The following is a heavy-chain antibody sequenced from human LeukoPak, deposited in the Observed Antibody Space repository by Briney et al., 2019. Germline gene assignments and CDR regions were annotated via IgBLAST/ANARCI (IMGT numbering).Heavy chain of an antibody. D-gene: IGHD3-22*01. V-gene: IGHV3-30*03. CDR3: STTYYYDSSEGY. CDR1: GFTFSSYG. Sequence: GGSLRLSCAASGFTFSSYGMHWVRQAPGKGLELVAVISYDGSNKYYADSVKGRFTISRDNSKNTLYLQMNSLKTEDTAVYYCSTTYYYDSSEGYWGQGTLVTVSS. CDR2: ISYDGSNK. J-gene: IGHJ4*02.